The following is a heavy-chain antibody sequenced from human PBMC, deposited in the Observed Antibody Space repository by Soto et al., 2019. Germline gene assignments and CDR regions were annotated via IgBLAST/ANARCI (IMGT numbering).Heavy chain of an antibody. V-gene: IGHV1-69*13. D-gene: IGHD2-2*01. CDR1: VGTFSIYA. CDR2: IIPIFGTA. CDR3: ARGKASGVVPAATDLDYDYGMDV. J-gene: IGHJ6*02. Sequence: SVKVSCKASVGTFSIYAISWVRQAPGRGVEWMGWIIPIFGTANYAQKFHGRVTITAEDSTSTAYTELSSLRSDDTAVYYCARGKASGVVPAATDLDYDYGMDVWGQGTTVTVSS.